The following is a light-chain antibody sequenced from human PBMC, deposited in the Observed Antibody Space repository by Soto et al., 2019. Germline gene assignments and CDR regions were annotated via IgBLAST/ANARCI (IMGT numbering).Light chain of an antibody. Sequence: DIQMTQSPSTLSASIGDRVTISCRASQNIGRWLAWYQQKPGTAPNLLIYHASXXXXXXXXXXXXGGSGTXXXXXXXSLQPDDIATYSCQQYNSYSWTFGQGTKVDIK. V-gene: IGKV1-5*01. CDR2: HAS. CDR3: QQYNSYSWT. CDR1: QNIGRW. J-gene: IGKJ1*01.